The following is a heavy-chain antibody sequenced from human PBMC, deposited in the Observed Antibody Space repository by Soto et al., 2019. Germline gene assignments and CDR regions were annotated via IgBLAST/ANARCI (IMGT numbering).Heavy chain of an antibody. V-gene: IGHV2-26*04. CDR1: GFSLSNAGLG. Sequence: QVTVKESGPVLVKPTETLTLTCTVSGFSLSNAGLGVSWIRQPPGKALEWLAHIFSNDAKSYTTSLKSRLTSSTDTSESQVGLTRANMAPVDTATYYCASTYSTSWYCFDPWGQGTPVTVSS. D-gene: IGHD6-13*01. J-gene: IGHJ5*02. CDR2: IFSNDAK. CDR3: ASTYSTSWYCFDP.